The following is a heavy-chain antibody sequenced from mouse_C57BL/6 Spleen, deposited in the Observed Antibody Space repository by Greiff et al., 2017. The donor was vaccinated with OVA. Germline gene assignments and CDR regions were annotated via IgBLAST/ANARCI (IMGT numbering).Heavy chain of an antibody. CDR1: GYTFTDYY. Sequence: EVQLQQSGPELVKPGASVKISCKASGYTFTDYYMNWVKQSHGKSLEWIGDINPNNGGTSYNQKFKGKATLTVDKSSSTAYMELRSLTSEDSAVYYCARFVWDRAMDYWGQGTSVTVSS. D-gene: IGHD3-3*01. J-gene: IGHJ4*01. CDR2: INPNNGGT. CDR3: ARFVWDRAMDY. V-gene: IGHV1-26*01.